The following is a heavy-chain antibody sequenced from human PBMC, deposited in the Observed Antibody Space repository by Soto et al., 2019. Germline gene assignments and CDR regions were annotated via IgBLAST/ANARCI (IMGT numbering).Heavy chain of an antibody. CDR3: SRSLDS. J-gene: IGHJ4*02. V-gene: IGHV3-7*01. CDR1: GFTFRWFG. Sequence: GGSLRLSCAGSGFTFRWFGMNWVRQAPGKGLEWVANINQDGSKKNYVDSVKGRFTISRDNAKNSLYLQMSSLTAEDSALYYCSRSLDSWGQGTLVTVSS. CDR2: INQDGSKK.